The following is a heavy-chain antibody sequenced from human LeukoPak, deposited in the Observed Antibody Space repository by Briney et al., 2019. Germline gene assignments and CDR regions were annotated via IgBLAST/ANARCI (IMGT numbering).Heavy chain of an antibody. CDR3: AKDTQYDSSGYYDY. Sequence: GGSLRLSCAASGFTFDDYAMHCVRQAPGKGLEWVSLISWDGGSTYYADSVKGRFTISRDNSKNSLYLQMNSLRAEDTALYYCAKDTQYDSSGYYDYWGQGTLVTVSS. CDR2: ISWDGGST. CDR1: GFTFDDYA. V-gene: IGHV3-43D*03. J-gene: IGHJ4*02. D-gene: IGHD3-22*01.